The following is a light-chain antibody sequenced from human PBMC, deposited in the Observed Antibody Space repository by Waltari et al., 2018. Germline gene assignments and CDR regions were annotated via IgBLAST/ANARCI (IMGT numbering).Light chain of an antibody. Sequence: SYELTQPPSVSVSPGQTARITCSGDMFPRQYAYWYQKKPGQAPVMVIEKDSERPEGVPERFSGSSSGTTVSLIISGVRAEDEAEYYCQSIDSRGAAFGGGTTLTVL. CDR3: QSIDSRGAA. V-gene: IGLV3-25*03. CDR2: KDS. J-gene: IGLJ3*02. CDR1: MFPRQY.